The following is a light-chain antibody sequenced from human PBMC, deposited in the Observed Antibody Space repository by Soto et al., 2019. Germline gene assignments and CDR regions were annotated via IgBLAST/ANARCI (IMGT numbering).Light chain of an antibody. V-gene: IGKV1-39*01. Sequence: DIQMTQSPSSLSASVGDRINITCRASQSIITYVNWFQHKPGKAPSLLIFGASSLQNGVPSRFIGSRSGTDFTLTISSLRLEDLATYYCQQSYRIPYTFGQGTKLEIK. CDR2: GAS. J-gene: IGKJ2*01. CDR1: QSIITY. CDR3: QQSYRIPYT.